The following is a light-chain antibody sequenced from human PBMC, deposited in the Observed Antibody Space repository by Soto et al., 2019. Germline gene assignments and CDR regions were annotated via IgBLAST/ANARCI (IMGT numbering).Light chain of an antibody. CDR1: SSDVGGYDY. V-gene: IGLV2-14*01. J-gene: IGLJ2*01. Sequence: QSALTQPASVSGSPGQSITISCTGSSSDVGGYDYVSWYQQHPGKVPKLMIYEVSNRPSGVSNRFSGSKSGNTASLTISGLQAEDEADYYCSSYTTSSAYVLFGGGTKVTVL. CDR3: SSYTTSSAYVL. CDR2: EVS.